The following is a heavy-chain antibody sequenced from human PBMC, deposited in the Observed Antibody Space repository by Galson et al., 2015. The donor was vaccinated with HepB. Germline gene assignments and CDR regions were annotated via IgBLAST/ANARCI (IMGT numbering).Heavy chain of an antibody. CDR2: IYYSGST. CDR3: AREGDGGYSSSWTNWFDP. V-gene: IGHV4-31*03. J-gene: IGHJ5*02. CDR1: GGSISSGGYY. D-gene: IGHD6-13*01. Sequence: LSLTCTVSGGSISSGGYYWSWIRQHPGKGLEWIGYIYYSGSTYYNPSLKSRVTISLDTSKNQFSLKLSSVTAADTAVYYCAREGDGGYSSSWTNWFDPWGQGTLVTVSS.